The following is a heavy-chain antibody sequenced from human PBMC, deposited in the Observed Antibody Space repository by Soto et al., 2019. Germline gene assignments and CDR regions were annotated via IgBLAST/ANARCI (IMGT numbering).Heavy chain of an antibody. V-gene: IGHV3-23*01. CDR3: AKVIWDSDYYYYYMDV. Sequence: EVQLLESGGGLVQPGGSLRLSCVASGFTFSRFAMNWVRQAPGKGLEWVSGISSSAFKTYYADSVKGRFTISRDNSKDPLYLQMTSLRAEDTAVYYCAKVIWDSDYYYYYMDVWGKGTTVTV. CDR1: GFTFSRFA. J-gene: IGHJ6*03. CDR2: ISSSAFKT. D-gene: IGHD3-16*01.